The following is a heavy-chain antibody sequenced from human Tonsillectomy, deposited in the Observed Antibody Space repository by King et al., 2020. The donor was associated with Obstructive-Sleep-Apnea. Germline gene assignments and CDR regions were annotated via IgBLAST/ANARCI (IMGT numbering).Heavy chain of an antibody. J-gene: IGHJ1*01. V-gene: IGHV4-4*02. CDR3: ARDGRILWH. D-gene: IGHD2-15*01. CDR2: IYHRGST. Sequence: VQLQESGPGLVKPSGTLSLTCAVSGGSIISSNWWTWVRQPPGKWLEWIGEIYHRGSTNYNPSLKSRVTISVDKSNNQVSLKLRSVTAADTAVYYCARDGRILWHWGQGTLVTVSS. CDR1: GGSIISSNW.